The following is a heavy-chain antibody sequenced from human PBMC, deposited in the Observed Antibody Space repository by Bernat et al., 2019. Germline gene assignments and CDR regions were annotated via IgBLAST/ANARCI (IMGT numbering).Heavy chain of an antibody. J-gene: IGHJ3*02. CDR2: LYSGSTT. CDR3: AKAVGSRDGYNLDAFDI. CDR1: GLTVSTNY. V-gene: IGHV3-53*02. D-gene: IGHD5-24*01. Sequence: EVQLVETGGGLIQPGRSLRLSCAASGLTVSTNYMSWVRQAPGKGLEWVSVLYSGSTTYYADSVKCRFTMSGDNYKNTLYLQMDSLRAEDTAVDYCAKAVGSRDGYNLDAFDIWGQGAMVTVSS.